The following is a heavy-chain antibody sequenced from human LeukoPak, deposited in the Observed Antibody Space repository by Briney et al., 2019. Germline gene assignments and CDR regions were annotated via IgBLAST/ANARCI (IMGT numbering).Heavy chain of an antibody. CDR1: RFTFSSYG. CDR2: IWYDGSNK. D-gene: IGHD3-10*01. J-gene: IGHJ4*02. CDR3: ARGHSGSFDY. Sequence: PGRSLRLSCAASRFTFSSYGMHWVRQAPGKGLEWVAVIWYDGSNKYYADSVKGRFTISRDNSKNTLYLQMNSLRAEDTAVYYCARGHSGSFDYWGRGTLVTVSS. V-gene: IGHV3-33*08.